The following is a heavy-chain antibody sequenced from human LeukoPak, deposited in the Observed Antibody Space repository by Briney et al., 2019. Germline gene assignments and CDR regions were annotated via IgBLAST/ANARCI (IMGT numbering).Heavy chain of an antibody. CDR3: AGTIALVPAAISDAFDI. V-gene: IGHV4-59*08. D-gene: IGHD2-2*01. J-gene: IGHJ3*02. CDR1: GGSISSYY. Sequence: PSETLSLTCTVSGGSISSYYWSWIRQPPGKGLEWIGYIYYSGSTNYNPSLKSRVTTSLDTSKNQFSLKLSSVTAADTAVYYCAGTIALVPAAISDAFDIWGQGTMVTVSS. CDR2: IYYSGST.